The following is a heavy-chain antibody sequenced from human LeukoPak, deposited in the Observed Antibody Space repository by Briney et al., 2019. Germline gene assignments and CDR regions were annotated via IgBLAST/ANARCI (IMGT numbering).Heavy chain of an antibody. Sequence: GGSLRLSCAASGFTFDDYAMHWVRQAPGKGLEWVSFISGDGVSTFYADSVKGRFTISRDNSKNSLYLQMNSLRTEDTALYYCAKDRDTTGYEHWGQGTLVTVSS. D-gene: IGHD3-22*01. V-gene: IGHV3-43*02. J-gene: IGHJ1*01. CDR2: ISGDGVST. CDR1: GFTFDDYA. CDR3: AKDRDTTGYEH.